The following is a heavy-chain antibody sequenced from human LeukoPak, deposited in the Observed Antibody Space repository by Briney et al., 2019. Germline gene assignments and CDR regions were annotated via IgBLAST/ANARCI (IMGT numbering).Heavy chain of an antibody. V-gene: IGHV3-9*01. CDR2: ISRDSGSI. J-gene: IGHJ4*02. CDR3: AKVGHFYDSSGYYLHYLDY. D-gene: IGHD3-22*01. CDR1: GFTFADYA. Sequence: GGSLRLSCAASGFTFADYAMRWVRQAPGKGLEWVSGISRDSGSIGYADSVKGRFTISRDKAKNSLYLQMNSLRAEDTDLYYCAKVGHFYDSSGYYLHYLDYWGQGTLVTVSS.